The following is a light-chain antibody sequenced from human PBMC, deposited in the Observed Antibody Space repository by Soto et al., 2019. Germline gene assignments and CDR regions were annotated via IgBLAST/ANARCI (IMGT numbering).Light chain of an antibody. Sequence: DIKMPHSPPSLSASVGGRVTISCRASQSISTYLNWYQQTPGKAPAVLISSASTLQSGVPSRFSGSGSGTDFTLTISSLQPEDFATYYCQQGNSIPFTFGQGTRLEVK. J-gene: IGKJ5*01. V-gene: IGKV1-39*01. CDR2: SAS. CDR1: QSISTY. CDR3: QQGNSIPFT.